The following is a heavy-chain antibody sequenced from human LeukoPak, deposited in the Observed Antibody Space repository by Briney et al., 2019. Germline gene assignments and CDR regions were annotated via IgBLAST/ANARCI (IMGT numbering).Heavy chain of an antibody. J-gene: IGHJ4*02. CDR1: GGSISSYY. CDR3: ARHWVGATIGFDY. D-gene: IGHD1-26*01. CDR2: IYYSGST. Sequence: SETLSLTCTVSGGSISSYYWSWIRQPPGKGLEWIGYIYYSGSTNYNPSLKSRVTISVDTSKNQISLKLSSVTAADTAVYYCARHWVGATIGFDYWGQGTLVTVSS. V-gene: IGHV4-59*08.